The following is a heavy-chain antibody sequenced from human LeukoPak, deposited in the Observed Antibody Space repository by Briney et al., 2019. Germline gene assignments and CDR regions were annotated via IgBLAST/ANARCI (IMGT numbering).Heavy chain of an antibody. J-gene: IGHJ5*02. CDR2: ISGSGGST. D-gene: IGHD3-3*01. V-gene: IGHV3-23*01. Sequence: PGRSLRLSCAASGFTFSSYAMSWVRQAPGKGLEWVSAISGSGGSTYYADSVKGRFTISRDNSKNTLYLQMNSLRAEDTAVYYCAKEIGSAYYDFWSGYYPPNWFDPWGQGTLVTVSS. CDR1: GFTFSSYA. CDR3: AKEIGSAYYDFWSGYYPPNWFDP.